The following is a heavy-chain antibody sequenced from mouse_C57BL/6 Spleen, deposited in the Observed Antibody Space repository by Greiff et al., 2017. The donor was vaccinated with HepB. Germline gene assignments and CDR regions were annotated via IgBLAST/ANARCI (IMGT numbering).Heavy chain of an antibody. J-gene: IGHJ4*01. CDR2: IYPRSGNT. V-gene: IGHV1-81*01. CDR3: ARGEFITTVVATHYYAMDY. D-gene: IGHD1-1*01. CDR1: GYTFTSYG. Sequence: QVQLQQSGAELARPGASVKLSCKASGYTFTSYGISWVKQSTGQGLEWIGEIYPRSGNTYYNEKFKGKATLTADKSSSTAYMELRSLTSEDSAVYFCARGEFITTVVATHYYAMDYWGQGTSVTVSS.